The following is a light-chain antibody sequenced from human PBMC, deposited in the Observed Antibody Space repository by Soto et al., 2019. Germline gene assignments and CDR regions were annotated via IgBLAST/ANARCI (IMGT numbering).Light chain of an antibody. CDR2: EVS. CDR3: SSYTSSNSVV. Sequence: QSALTQPPSVSGSPGKSVTISCTGTSTDVGSYNRVSWYQQPPGTAPKLMIYEVSYWPSGVPDRFSGSKSGNTASLTISGLQAEDEADYYCSSYTSSNSVVFGGGTKLTVL. J-gene: IGLJ2*01. CDR1: STDVGSYNR. V-gene: IGLV2-18*02.